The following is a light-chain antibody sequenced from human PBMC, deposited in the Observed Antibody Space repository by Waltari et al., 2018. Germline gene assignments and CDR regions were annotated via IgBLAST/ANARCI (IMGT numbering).Light chain of an antibody. J-gene: IGKJ2*01. V-gene: IGKV1-5*03. Sequence: EIQLTQSPSTLSASVGDRVTITCRASQSVSHWLSWYQEQPGKAPKLLIYKASGLGNGVPSRFSGSGSETEFSLTISGLQPDDFATYYCQHYSSYPYTFGQGTRLEIK. CDR2: KAS. CDR3: QHYSSYPYT. CDR1: QSVSHW.